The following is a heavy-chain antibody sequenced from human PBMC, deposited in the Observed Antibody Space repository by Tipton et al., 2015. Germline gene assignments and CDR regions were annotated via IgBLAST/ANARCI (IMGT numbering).Heavy chain of an antibody. V-gene: IGHV4-34*01. CDR2: INHSGSA. D-gene: IGHD2-15*01. CDR3: LTGYCSAGSCYRYYGMDV. J-gene: IGHJ6*02. CDR1: GESFSDYY. Sequence: TLSLTCAVYGESFSDYYWTWIRQPPGKGLEWIGVINHSGSASYNPSLKSRVTISLDTSKSQFSLRLSSVTAADTALYYCLTGYCSAGSCYRYYGMDVWGQGTTVTVSS.